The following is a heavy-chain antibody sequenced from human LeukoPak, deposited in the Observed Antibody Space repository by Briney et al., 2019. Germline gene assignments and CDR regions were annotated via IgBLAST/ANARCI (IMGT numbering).Heavy chain of an antibody. CDR1: GFTFSSYA. Sequence: PGRSLRLSCAASGFTFSSYAMHWVRQAPGKGLEWVAVISYDGSNKYYADSVKGRFTISRDNSKNTLYLQMNSLRAEDTAVYYCARAVVVVVPAAFWFDPWGQGTLVTVSS. J-gene: IGHJ5*02. V-gene: IGHV3-30-3*01. CDR2: ISYDGSNK. CDR3: ARAVVVVVPAAFWFDP. D-gene: IGHD2-2*01.